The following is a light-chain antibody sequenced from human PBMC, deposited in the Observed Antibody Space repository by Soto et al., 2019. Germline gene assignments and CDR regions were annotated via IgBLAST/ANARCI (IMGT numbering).Light chain of an antibody. CDR1: SSNIGSNT. Sequence: QSVLTQPPSASGTPGQRVTISCSGTSSNIGSNTVNWYHQLPGTAPKLLIYSNNQRPSGVPDRFSDSKSGTSASLAISGRQSEDEADYYCAAWHDSLNGYVFGTGTQLTVL. CDR2: SNN. V-gene: IGLV1-44*01. CDR3: AAWHDSLNGYV. J-gene: IGLJ1*01.